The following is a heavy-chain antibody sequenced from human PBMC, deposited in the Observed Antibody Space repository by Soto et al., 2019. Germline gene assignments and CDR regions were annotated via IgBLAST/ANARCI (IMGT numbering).Heavy chain of an antibody. CDR2: ISYDGSNK. CDR1: GFTFSSYG. V-gene: IGHV3-30*03. CDR3: ARRGPGTYLDY. D-gene: IGHD6-13*01. Sequence: GGSLRLSCAASGFTFSSYGMHWVRQAPGKGLEWVAVISYDGSNKYYADSVKGRFTISRDNSKNTLYLQMNSLRAEDTAVYYCARRGPGTYLDYWGQGTLVTVSS. J-gene: IGHJ4*02.